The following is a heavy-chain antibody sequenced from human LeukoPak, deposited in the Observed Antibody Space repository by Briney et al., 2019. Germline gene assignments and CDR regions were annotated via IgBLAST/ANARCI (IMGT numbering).Heavy chain of an antibody. CDR3: ARAGLDYYGSGSSLDY. V-gene: IGHV4-59*01. J-gene: IGHJ4*02. CDR1: GGSISSYY. Sequence: RPSETLSLTCTVSGGSISSYYWSWIRQPPGKGLEWIGYIYYSGSTNYNPSLKSRVTISVDTSKNQFSLKLSSVTAADTAVYYCARAGLDYYGSGSSLDYWGQGTLVTVSS. D-gene: IGHD3-10*01. CDR2: IYYSGST.